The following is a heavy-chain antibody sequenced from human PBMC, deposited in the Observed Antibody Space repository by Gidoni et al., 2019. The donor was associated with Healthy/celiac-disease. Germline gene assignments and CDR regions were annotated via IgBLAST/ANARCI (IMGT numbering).Heavy chain of an antibody. CDR1: GFTFDDYA. Sequence: EVQLVASGGGLVQPGRSLRLSCAASGFTFDDYAMHWVRQAPGKGLEWVSGISWNSGSIGYADSVKGRFTISRDNAKNSLYLQMNSLRAEDTALYYCAKDISGGAAAGLDYWGQGTLVTVSS. J-gene: IGHJ4*02. CDR2: ISWNSGSI. D-gene: IGHD6-13*01. V-gene: IGHV3-9*01. CDR3: AKDISGGAAAGLDY.